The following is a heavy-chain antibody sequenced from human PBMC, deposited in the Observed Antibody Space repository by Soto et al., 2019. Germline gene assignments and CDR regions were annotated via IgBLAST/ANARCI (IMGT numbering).Heavy chain of an antibody. V-gene: IGHV3-23*01. Sequence: PGWSLRLSCAASGFTFSSYAMSWVRQAPGKGLEWVSLISESGGSTYYADSVKGRFTISRDNSKNTLYLQMNSLRAEDTAVYYCAKVLTSGRYAFDIWVQGTMVTVS. CDR1: GFTFSSYA. CDR3: AKVLTSGRYAFDI. CDR2: ISESGGST. J-gene: IGHJ3*02. D-gene: IGHD2-15*01.